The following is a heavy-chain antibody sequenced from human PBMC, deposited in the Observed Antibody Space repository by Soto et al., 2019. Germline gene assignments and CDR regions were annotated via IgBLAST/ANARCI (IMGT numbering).Heavy chain of an antibody. D-gene: IGHD3-22*01. Sequence: SVKVSCKASGFTFTSSAVQWVRQARGQRLEWIGWIVVGSGNTNYAQKFQERVTITRDMSTSTAYMELSSLRSEDTAVYYCAASSFSFDYDSSGYFFPYYFDYWGQGTLVTVSS. J-gene: IGHJ4*02. V-gene: IGHV1-58*01. CDR3: AASSFSFDYDSSGYFFPYYFDY. CDR2: IVVGSGNT. CDR1: GFTFTSSA.